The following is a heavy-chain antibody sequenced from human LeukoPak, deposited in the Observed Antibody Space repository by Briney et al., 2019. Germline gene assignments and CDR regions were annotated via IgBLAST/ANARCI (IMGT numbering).Heavy chain of an antibody. CDR1: GFTVSSNY. J-gene: IGHJ4*02. D-gene: IGHD6-13*01. V-gene: IGHV3-53*01. Sequence: GGSLRLSCAASGFTVSSNYMSWVRQAPGKGLEWVSVIYSGGSTYYADSVKGRFTISRDNSKNTLYLQMNSLRAEDTAVYYCATCIAAAGRFDYWGQGTLVTVSS. CDR2: IYSGGST. CDR3: ATCIAAAGRFDY.